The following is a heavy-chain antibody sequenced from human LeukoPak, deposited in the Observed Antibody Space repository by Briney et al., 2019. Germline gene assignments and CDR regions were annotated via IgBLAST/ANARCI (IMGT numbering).Heavy chain of an antibody. CDR3: ARDGVIIPYYYYYMDV. J-gene: IGHJ6*03. CDR2: INPNSGGT. CDR1: GYTFTGYY. V-gene: IGHV1-2*02. Sequence: ASVKVSCKASGYTFTGYYMHWVRQPPAQGVEWMGWINPNSGGTNYAQKFQGRVTMTSDTSISTAYMELSRLRSDDTAVYYCARDGVIIPYYYYYMDVWGKGTTVTVSS. D-gene: IGHD3-10*01.